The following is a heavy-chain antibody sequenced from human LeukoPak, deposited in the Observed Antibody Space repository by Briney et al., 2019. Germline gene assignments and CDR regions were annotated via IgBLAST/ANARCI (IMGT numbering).Heavy chain of an antibody. Sequence: PGGSLRLSCAASGFTFSSYWMHWVRQAPGKGLVWVSRINNDESHTTYADSVKGRFTISRDNAKNTLYLQMNSLRVEDTAVYYCAREQSSSWYVAWFDPWGQGTLVTVSS. CDR1: GFTFSSYW. CDR2: INNDESHT. J-gene: IGHJ5*02. CDR3: AREQSSSWYVAWFDP. V-gene: IGHV3-74*01. D-gene: IGHD6-13*01.